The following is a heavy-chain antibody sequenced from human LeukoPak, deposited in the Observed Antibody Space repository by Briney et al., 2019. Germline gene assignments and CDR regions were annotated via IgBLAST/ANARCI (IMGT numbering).Heavy chain of an antibody. CDR2: IKSDGITI. V-gene: IGHV3-74*01. Sequence: PGGSLRLSCAASGFTFSNYMMHWVRQAPGKGLVWVSRIKSDGITITYADSVKGRFTISRDNAKNSLYLQMNSLRAEDTAVYYCARGGCGTMELDYWGQGTLVTVSS. J-gene: IGHJ4*02. CDR3: ARGGCGTMELDY. D-gene: IGHD1-7*01. CDR1: GFTFSNYM.